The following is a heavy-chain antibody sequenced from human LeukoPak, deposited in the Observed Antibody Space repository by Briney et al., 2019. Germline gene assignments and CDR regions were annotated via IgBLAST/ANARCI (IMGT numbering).Heavy chain of an antibody. V-gene: IGHV3-74*01. CDR3: ATKQWLAPPPDS. CDR2: INTDGTVT. Sequence: PGGSLRLSCAASGFTFSKYWILWVRQAPGKGVESVSRINTDGTVTTYADSVKGRFTVSRDNADNTMFLQMNSVRDEDTAVYYCATKQWLAPPPDSWGQGTPVTVSS. CDR1: GFTFSKYW. D-gene: IGHD6-19*01. J-gene: IGHJ4*02.